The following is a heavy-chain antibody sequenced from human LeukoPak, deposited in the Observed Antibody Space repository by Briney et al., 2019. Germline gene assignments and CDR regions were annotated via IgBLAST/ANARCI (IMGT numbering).Heavy chain of an antibody. CDR3: ARDPATYNWNDVDYFDY. D-gene: IGHD1-1*01. CDR2: ISAYNGNT. V-gene: IGHV1-18*01. Sequence: ASVKVSCKASGYTFTSYGISWVRQAPGRGLEWMGWISAYNGNTNYAQKLQGRVTMTTDTSTSTAYMELRRLRSDDTAVYYCARDPATYNWNDVDYFDYWGQGTLVTVSS. CDR1: GYTFTSYG. J-gene: IGHJ4*02.